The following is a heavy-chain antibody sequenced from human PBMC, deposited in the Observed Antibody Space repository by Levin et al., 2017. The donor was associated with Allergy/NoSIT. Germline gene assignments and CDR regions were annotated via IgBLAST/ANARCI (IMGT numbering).Heavy chain of an antibody. CDR3: ARGGGSYYY. D-gene: IGHD1-26*01. J-gene: IGHJ4*02. Sequence: PETLSLTCAVYGGSFSGYYWSWIRQPPGKGLEWIGEINHSGSTNYNPSLKSRVTISVDTSKNQFSLKLSSVTAADTAVYYCARGGGSYYYWGQGTLVTVSS. CDR1: GGSFSGYY. V-gene: IGHV4-34*01. CDR2: INHSGST.